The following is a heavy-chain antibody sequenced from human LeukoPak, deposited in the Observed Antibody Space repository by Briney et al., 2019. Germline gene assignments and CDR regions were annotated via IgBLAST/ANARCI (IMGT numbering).Heavy chain of an antibody. V-gene: IGHV3-23*01. Sequence: PGGSLRLSCAASGFTFSSYAMSWVRQAPGKGLEWVSAISGSGGSTYYADSVKGRFTISRDNSKNTLYLQMNSLRAEDTAVYYCAKEEFSGVEGSGYHDAFDIWGQGTMVTVSS. CDR1: GFTFSSYA. J-gene: IGHJ3*02. CDR2: ISGSGGST. CDR3: AKEEFSGVEGSGYHDAFDI. D-gene: IGHD3-22*01.